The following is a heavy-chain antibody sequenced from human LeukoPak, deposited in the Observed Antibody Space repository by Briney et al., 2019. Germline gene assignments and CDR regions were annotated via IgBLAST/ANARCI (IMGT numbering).Heavy chain of an antibody. J-gene: IGHJ5*02. CDR3: ARTLWFGELKVWFDP. CDR2: IYYSGST. CDR1: GGSISSYY. V-gene: IGHV4-59*08. Sequence: PSETLSLTCTVSGGSISSYYWSWIRQPPGKGLEWIGYIYYSGSTNYNPSPKSRVTISVDTSKNQFSLKLSSVTAADTAVYYCARTLWFGELKVWFDPWGQGTLVTVSS. D-gene: IGHD3-10*01.